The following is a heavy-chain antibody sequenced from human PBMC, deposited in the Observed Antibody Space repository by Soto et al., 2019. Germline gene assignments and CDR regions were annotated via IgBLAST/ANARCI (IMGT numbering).Heavy chain of an antibody. J-gene: IGHJ4*02. CDR1: GYTFINYG. CDR2: ITTKKGNT. Sequence: QVQLVQSGAEVKKPGASVKVSCKASGYTFINYGITWVRQAPGQGLEWMGWITTKKGNTDYAQEFQGRVTMTTDTSTNTAYMELRSLTSDDTATNYCARVRGGGFGDSEFANWGQGTLVTVSS. CDR3: ARVRGGGFGDSEFAN. V-gene: IGHV1-18*01. D-gene: IGHD3-10*01.